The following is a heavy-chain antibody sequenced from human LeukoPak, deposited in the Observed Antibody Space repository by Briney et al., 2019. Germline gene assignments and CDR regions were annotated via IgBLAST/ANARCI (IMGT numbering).Heavy chain of an antibody. V-gene: IGHV3-23*01. J-gene: IGHJ4*02. CDR1: GFTFSSCA. Sequence: PAGSLTLSCPASGFTFSSCAMSWVRHLQGQGLEWVPLMCGIGGSTNFADAVKGPFTISRDKSKLTLSLQINSLRAEATAVYSCAKPYYGSGSYYGFNYSAFDYWGQGTLVTVSS. CDR2: MCGIGGST. CDR3: AKPYYGSGSYYGFNYSAFDY. D-gene: IGHD3-10*01.